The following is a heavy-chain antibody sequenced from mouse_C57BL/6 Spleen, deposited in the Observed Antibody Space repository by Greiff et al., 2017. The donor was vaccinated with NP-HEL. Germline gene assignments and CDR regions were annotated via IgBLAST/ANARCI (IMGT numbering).Heavy chain of an antibody. CDR1: GYSITSGYY. Sequence: EVQLQQSGPGLVKPSQSLSLTCSVTGYSITSGYYWNWIRQFPGNKLEWMGYISYDGSNNYNPSLKNRISITRDTSKNQFFLKLNSVTTEDTATYYCAREGGDGNYDAMDYWGQGTSVTVSS. J-gene: IGHJ4*01. CDR3: AREGGDGNYDAMDY. CDR2: ISYDGSN. V-gene: IGHV3-6*01. D-gene: IGHD2-1*01.